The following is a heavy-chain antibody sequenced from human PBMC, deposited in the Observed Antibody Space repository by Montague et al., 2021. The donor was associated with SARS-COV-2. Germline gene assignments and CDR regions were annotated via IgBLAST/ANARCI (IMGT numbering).Heavy chain of an antibody. Sequence: SLRLSCAASGFTFSNIWMSWVRQAPGKGLEWVVNIKPDESEKNYVDSVKGRFGISRDNAKNSLYLQMDNLRAEDTAIYYCAKNGGAHGLDVWGQGTSVSVSS. CDR2: IKPDESEK. V-gene: IGHV3-7*01. D-gene: IGHD4-23*01. CDR1: GFTFSNIW. CDR3: AKNGGAHGLDV. J-gene: IGHJ6*02.